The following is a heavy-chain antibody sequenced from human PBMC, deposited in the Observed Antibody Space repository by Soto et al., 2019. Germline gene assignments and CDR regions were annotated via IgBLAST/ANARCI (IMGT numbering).Heavy chain of an antibody. CDR2: ISAYNGNT. J-gene: IGHJ4*02. CDR3: ARVVRYYDYVWGSYRPASNFDY. D-gene: IGHD3-16*02. CDR1: GYTFTSYG. V-gene: IGHV1-18*01. Sequence: ASVKVSCKASGYTFTSYGISWVRQAPGQGREWMGWISAYNGNTNYAQKLQCRVTMTTETATRTAYRGLRSLRSDDPAVYYCARVVRYYDYVWGSYRPASNFDYWGQGTLVNVSS.